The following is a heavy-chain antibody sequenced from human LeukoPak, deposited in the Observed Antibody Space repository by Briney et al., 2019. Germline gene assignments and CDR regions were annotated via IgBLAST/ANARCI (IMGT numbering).Heavy chain of an antibody. V-gene: IGHV4-59*08. Sequence: SETLSLTCTVSGGSISSYYRSWIRQPPGKGLEWIGYIYYSGSTNYNPSLKSRVTISVDTSKNQFSLKLSSVTAADTAVYYCARNYGSGSFDYWGQGTLVTVSS. CDR3: ARNYGSGSFDY. CDR2: IYYSGST. J-gene: IGHJ4*02. D-gene: IGHD3-10*01. CDR1: GGSISSYY.